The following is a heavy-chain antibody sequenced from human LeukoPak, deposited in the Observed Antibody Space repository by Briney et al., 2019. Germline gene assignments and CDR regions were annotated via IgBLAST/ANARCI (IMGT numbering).Heavy chain of an antibody. J-gene: IGHJ4*02. Sequence: GGSLRLSCVASGFAFSSYWMNWVRQAPGKGLEWVSYISSSSSTIYYADSVKGRFTISRDNAKNSLYLQMNSLRAEDTAVYYCARDTQYYDFWSGYITYFDYWGQGTLVTVSS. CDR1: GFAFSSYW. CDR3: ARDTQYYDFWSGYITYFDY. D-gene: IGHD3-3*01. CDR2: ISSSSSTI. V-gene: IGHV3-48*01.